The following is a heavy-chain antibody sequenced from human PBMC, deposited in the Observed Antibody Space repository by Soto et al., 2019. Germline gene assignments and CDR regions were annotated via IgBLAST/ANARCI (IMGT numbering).Heavy chain of an antibody. D-gene: IGHD5-12*01. CDR2: ISGRGGST. V-gene: IGHV3-23*01. CDR1: GFTFSSYA. J-gene: IGHJ4*02. CDR3: AKDQTDYSDYDYEFDY. Sequence: GGSLRLSCAASGFTFSSYAMSWVRQAPGKGLEWVSTISGRGGSTHYADSVMGRFTISRDNSKNTLSLQMKSLRAEDTAVYYCAKDQTDYSDYDYEFDYWGQGTLVTVSS.